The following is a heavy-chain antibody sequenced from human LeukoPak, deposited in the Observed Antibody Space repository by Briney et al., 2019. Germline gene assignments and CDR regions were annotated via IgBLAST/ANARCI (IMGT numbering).Heavy chain of an antibody. D-gene: IGHD3-10*01. CDR3: ARSGTDFVRAQSENLLEY. J-gene: IGHJ4*02. CDR2: IYNSEIT. Sequence: SETLSLTCIVAAGSISRYFCTWIRQPPGKGLEWIGYIYNSEITNYNPSLKSRVTISVDTSKNQFSLKLTSVTAADTAVYYCARSGTDFVRAQSENLLEYWGEGTLVTVSS. CDR1: AGSISRYF. V-gene: IGHV4-4*09.